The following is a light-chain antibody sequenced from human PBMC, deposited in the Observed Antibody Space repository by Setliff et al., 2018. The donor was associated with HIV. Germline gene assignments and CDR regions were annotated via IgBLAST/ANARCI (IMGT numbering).Light chain of an antibody. CDR3: GSYTSSSTDV. CDR2: DVT. V-gene: IGLV2-14*01. Sequence: QSVLTQPASVSGSPGQSITISCTGTSSDIGTYNAVYWYQQHPGKAPKLMIYDVTSRPSGVSNRFSGSKSGNTASLTISGLQTEDEADYYCGSYTSSSTDVFGTGTKVTVL. J-gene: IGLJ1*01. CDR1: SSDIGTYNA.